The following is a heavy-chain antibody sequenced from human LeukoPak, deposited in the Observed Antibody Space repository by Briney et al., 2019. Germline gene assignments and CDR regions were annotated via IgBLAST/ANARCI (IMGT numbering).Heavy chain of an antibody. CDR2: IVVGSGNT. CDR1: GYTFTGYY. CDR3: AADRGGPFGRY. Sequence: GASVKVSCKASGYTFTGYYMHWVRQAPGQGLEWMGWIVVGSGNTNYAQKFQERVTITRDMSTSTAYMELSSLRSEDTAVYYCAADRGGPFGRYWGQGTLVTVSS. D-gene: IGHD3-10*01. V-gene: IGHV1-58*02. J-gene: IGHJ4*02.